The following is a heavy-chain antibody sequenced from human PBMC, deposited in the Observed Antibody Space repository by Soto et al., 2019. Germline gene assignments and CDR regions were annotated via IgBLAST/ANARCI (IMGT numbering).Heavy chain of an antibody. D-gene: IGHD2-2*01. V-gene: IGHV1-18*01. Sequence: ASVKVSCKASGYTFTSYGISWVRQAPGQGLEWKGWISAYNGNTNYAQKLQGSVTMTTDTSTSTAYMELRSLRSDDTAVYYCASSRSLVPAASDAFDIWGQGTMVTVSS. CDR2: ISAYNGNT. CDR1: GYTFTSYG. CDR3: ASSRSLVPAASDAFDI. J-gene: IGHJ3*02.